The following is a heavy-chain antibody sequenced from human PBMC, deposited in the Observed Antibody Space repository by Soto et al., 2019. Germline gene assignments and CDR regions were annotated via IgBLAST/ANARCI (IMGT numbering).Heavy chain of an antibody. CDR2: IDYTGGTT. D-gene: IGHD6-19*01. CDR1: GFTFSILA. J-gene: IGHJ4*02. Sequence: GGSLRLSCAASGFTFSILAMGWVRQAPGKGLEWVSVIDYTGGTTYYTDSVKGRFIISRDNSKKMLYLQMNSLRAEDTAVYYCANDASRTSGWYYFDYWGQGALVTVSS. CDR3: ANDASRTSGWYYFDY. V-gene: IGHV3-23*01.